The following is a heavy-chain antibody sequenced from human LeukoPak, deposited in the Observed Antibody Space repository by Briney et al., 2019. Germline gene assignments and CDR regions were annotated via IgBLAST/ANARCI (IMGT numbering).Heavy chain of an antibody. Sequence: ASVKVSCKASGYTFVRYYIHWLRQAPGQGVEGMGWINPRTGGTNYAQKSQGRVTMTTDTAITTAYTELSSLRSDATAVYYCARHSSSWRGNWFDPWGQGTLVTVSS. V-gene: IGHV1-2*02. CDR3: ARHSSSWRGNWFDP. CDR1: GYTFVRYY. CDR2: INPRTGGT. D-gene: IGHD3-22*01. J-gene: IGHJ5*02.